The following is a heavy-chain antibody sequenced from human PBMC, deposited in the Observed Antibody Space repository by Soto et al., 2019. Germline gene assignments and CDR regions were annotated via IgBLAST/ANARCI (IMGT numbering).Heavy chain of an antibody. V-gene: IGHV3-49*04. CDR1: GFTFGDYA. CDR3: ARSLLNGMDV. Sequence: GALRLSCTTSGFTFGDYAVNWVRQAPGKGLEWVGFIRSKAYGGTPEYAASVKGRFTISRDDSESIAYLQMISLKTEDTAVFYCARSLLNGMDVWGQGTTVTVSS. J-gene: IGHJ6*02. D-gene: IGHD2-15*01. CDR2: IRSKAYGGTP.